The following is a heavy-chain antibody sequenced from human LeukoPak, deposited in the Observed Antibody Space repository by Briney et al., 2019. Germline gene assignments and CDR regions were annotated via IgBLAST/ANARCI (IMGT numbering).Heavy chain of an antibody. V-gene: IGHV4-38-2*02. J-gene: IGHJ4*02. CDR1: GYSISSGYY. CDR3: AREAGYYYDSSGYPDY. Sequence: SETLSLTCTVSGYSISSGYYWGWIRQPPGKGLEWIGSIYHSGSTYYNPSLKSRVTISVDTSKNQFSLKLSSVTAADTAVYYCAREAGYYYDSSGYPDYWGQGTLVTVSS. D-gene: IGHD3-22*01. CDR2: IYHSGST.